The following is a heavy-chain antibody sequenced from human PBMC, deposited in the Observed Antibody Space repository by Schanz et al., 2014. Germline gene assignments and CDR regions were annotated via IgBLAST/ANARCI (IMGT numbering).Heavy chain of an antibody. CDR2: ISHDGYST. V-gene: IGHV3-64D*06. Sequence: EVQLVESGGGLVQPGGSLRLSCSASGFTFSIYAMHWVRQAPGKGLEYVSAISHDGYSTYYADSVKGRFTISRDNSKNTLYLQMSSLTTEDTAVYFCARGGFGEVSYFDYWGQGILVTDSS. CDR1: GFTFSIYA. J-gene: IGHJ4*02. D-gene: IGHD3-10*01. CDR3: ARGGFGEVSYFDY.